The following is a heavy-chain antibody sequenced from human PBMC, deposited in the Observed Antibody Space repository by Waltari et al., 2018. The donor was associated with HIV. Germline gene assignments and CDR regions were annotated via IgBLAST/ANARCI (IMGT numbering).Heavy chain of an antibody. D-gene: IGHD3-22*01. V-gene: IGHV3-30*01. CDR1: GFTFNTYA. CDR2: ISNDRSNK. Sequence: QVQLVESGGGVVQPGRSLRLSCAASGFTFNTYAMYWVRQAPGKGLEGVAVISNDRSNKYYAESVKGRFTISRDNSKNTLYLQMNSLRAEDTAVYYCARDSSGYYYVGYGMDVWGQGTTVTVSS. J-gene: IGHJ6*02. CDR3: ARDSSGYYYVGYGMDV.